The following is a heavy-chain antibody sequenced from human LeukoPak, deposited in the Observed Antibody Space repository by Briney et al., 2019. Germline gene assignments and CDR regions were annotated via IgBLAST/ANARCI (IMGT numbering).Heavy chain of an antibody. Sequence: GRSLRLSCAASGFTFSSYAMHWVRPAPGKRLEWVAVISYDGSNKYYADSVKGRFTTSRDNSKNTLYLQMNSLRAEDTAVYYCAKDGEDYYGSGNDWDYYYMDVWGKGTTVTVSS. CDR2: ISYDGSNK. CDR3: AKDGEDYYGSGNDWDYYYMDV. V-gene: IGHV3-30-3*01. J-gene: IGHJ6*03. D-gene: IGHD3-10*01. CDR1: GFTFSSYA.